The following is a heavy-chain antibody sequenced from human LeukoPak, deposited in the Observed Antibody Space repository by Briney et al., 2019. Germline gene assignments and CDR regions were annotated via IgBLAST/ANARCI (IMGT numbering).Heavy chain of an antibody. CDR1: GYTFTGYY. Sequence: GASVKVSCKASGYTFTGYYMHWVRQAPGQGLEWMGWINPNRDGTNYAQKFQGRVTMTRDTSTSTAYMELSRLRSDDTAVYYCARDGVVDTAMVKSRWFDPWGQGTLVTVSS. D-gene: IGHD5-18*01. V-gene: IGHV1-2*02. CDR2: INPNRDGT. CDR3: ARDGVVDTAMVKSRWFDP. J-gene: IGHJ5*02.